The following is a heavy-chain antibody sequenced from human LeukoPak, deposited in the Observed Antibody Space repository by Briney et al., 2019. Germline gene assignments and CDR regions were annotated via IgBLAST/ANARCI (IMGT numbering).Heavy chain of an antibody. CDR1: GGSFSGYY. CDR3: ARSGNYYGSYYYYYYMDV. V-gene: IGHV4-34*01. Sequence: LETLSLTCAVYGGSFSGYYWSWIRQPPGKGLEWIGEINHSGSTNYNPSLKSRVTISVDTSKNQFSLKLSSVTAADTAVYYCARSGNYYGSYYYYYYMDVWGKGTTVTVSS. D-gene: IGHD3-10*01. J-gene: IGHJ6*03. CDR2: INHSGST.